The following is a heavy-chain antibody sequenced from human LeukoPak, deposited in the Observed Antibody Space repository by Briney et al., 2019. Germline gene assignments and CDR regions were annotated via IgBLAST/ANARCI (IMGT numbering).Heavy chain of an antibody. CDR2: IGASGRST. J-gene: IGHJ4*02. Sequence: GGSLRLSCAASGFIFSNYVMNWVRQAPGKGLEWVSTIGASGRSTYYADSVKGRFTISRDSSKNTLYLQMDSLRAEDTAVYYCAKGTSDFDYWGQGTLVTVAS. CDR1: GFIFSNYV. V-gene: IGHV3-23*01. D-gene: IGHD1-1*01. CDR3: AKGTSDFDY.